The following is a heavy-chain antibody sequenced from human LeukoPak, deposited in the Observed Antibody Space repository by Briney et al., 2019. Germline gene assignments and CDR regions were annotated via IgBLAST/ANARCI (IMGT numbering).Heavy chain of an antibody. V-gene: IGHV4-61*02. CDR1: GGSISSGSYY. Sequence: TLSLTCTVSGGSISSGSYYWSWIRQPAGKGLEWIGRIYTSGSTNYNPSLKSRVTISVDTSKNQFSLKLSSVTAADTAVYYCARVSSSSWYTYGTFDYWGQGTLVTVSS. CDR3: ARVSSSSWYTYGTFDY. J-gene: IGHJ4*02. CDR2: IYTSGST. D-gene: IGHD6-13*01.